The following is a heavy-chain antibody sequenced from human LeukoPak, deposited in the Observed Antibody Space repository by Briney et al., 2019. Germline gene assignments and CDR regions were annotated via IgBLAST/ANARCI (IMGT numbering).Heavy chain of an antibody. CDR3: AGGYSYGSTYYYMDV. Sequence: SETLSLTCTVSGGSISSYYRSWIRQPPGKGLEWIGYIYYSGSTNYNPSLKSRVTISVDTSKNQFSLKLSSVTAADTAVYYCAGGYSYGSTYYYMDVWGKGTTVTISS. D-gene: IGHD5-18*01. CDR2: IYYSGST. CDR1: GGSISSYY. J-gene: IGHJ6*03. V-gene: IGHV4-59*01.